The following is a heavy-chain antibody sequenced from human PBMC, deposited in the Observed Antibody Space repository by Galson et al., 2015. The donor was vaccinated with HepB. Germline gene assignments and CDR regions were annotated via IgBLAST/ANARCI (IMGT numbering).Heavy chain of an antibody. V-gene: IGHV4-30-2*01. CDR3: ARRFTNWDAFDI. D-gene: IGHD1-1*01. J-gene: IGHJ3*02. CDR1: GGSINGGGSS. Sequence: TLSLTCAVSGGSINGGGSSWSWIRQPVGKGLEWIGYISHGGSTSYSPSLWSRVTISVDRSKNQFSLKLSSMTAADTAVYYCARRFTNWDAFDIWGQGTMVTVS. CDR2: ISHGGST.